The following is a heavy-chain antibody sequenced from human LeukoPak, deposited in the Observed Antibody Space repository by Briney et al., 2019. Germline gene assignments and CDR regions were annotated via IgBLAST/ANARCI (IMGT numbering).Heavy chain of an antibody. D-gene: IGHD1-26*01. V-gene: IGHV1-46*01. CDR2: INPIGGST. J-gene: IGHJ4*02. Sequence: ASVKVSCKASGYTFTSYYMHWARQAPVQGLECMGIINPIGGSTSYAQKFQGRVTMTRATSTSTVYMELSSLRSEDTAVYYCARDPDEELAPFDYWGQGTLVTVSS. CDR1: GYTFTSYY. CDR3: ARDPDEELAPFDY.